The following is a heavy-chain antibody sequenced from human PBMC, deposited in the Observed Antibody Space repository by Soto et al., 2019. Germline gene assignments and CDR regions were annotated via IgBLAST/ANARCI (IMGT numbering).Heavy chain of an antibody. J-gene: IGHJ4*02. D-gene: IGHD6-6*01. CDR2: ISYDGSNK. CDR1: GFTFSSYA. Sequence: QVQLVESGGGVVQPGRSLRLSCAASGFTFSSYAMHWVRQAPGKGLEWVAVISYDGSNKYYADSVKGRFTISRDSSKNTLYLQMNSLGAEDTAVYYCAKFGRGIAARPPSYFDYWGQGTLVTVSS. V-gene: IGHV3-30*18. CDR3: AKFGRGIAARPPSYFDY.